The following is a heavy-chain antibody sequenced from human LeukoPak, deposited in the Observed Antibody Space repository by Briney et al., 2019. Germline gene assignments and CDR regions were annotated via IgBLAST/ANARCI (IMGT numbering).Heavy chain of an antibody. Sequence: PGRSLRLSRAASGFTFSSYGMHWVRQAPGKGLEWVAVIWYDGSNKYYADSVKGRFTISRDNSKNTLYLQMNSLRAEDTAVYYCAKDNFIVATILGWYFDLWGRGTLVTVSS. J-gene: IGHJ2*01. CDR1: GFTFSSYG. D-gene: IGHD5-12*01. CDR2: IWYDGSNK. CDR3: AKDNFIVATILGWYFDL. V-gene: IGHV3-33*06.